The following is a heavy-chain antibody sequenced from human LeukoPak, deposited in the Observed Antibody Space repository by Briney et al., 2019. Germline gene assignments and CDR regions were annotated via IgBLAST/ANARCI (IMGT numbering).Heavy chain of an antibody. V-gene: IGHV4-39*01. Sequence: SETLSLTCTVSGGSISSSSYYWGWIRQPPGKGLEWIGSIYYSGTTYYNPSLKSRVTISVDTSKNQFSLKLSSVTAADTAVYYCARQDIVATKPYDYWGQGTLVTVPS. J-gene: IGHJ4*02. CDR1: GGSISSSSYY. CDR2: IYYSGTT. D-gene: IGHD5-12*01. CDR3: ARQDIVATKPYDY.